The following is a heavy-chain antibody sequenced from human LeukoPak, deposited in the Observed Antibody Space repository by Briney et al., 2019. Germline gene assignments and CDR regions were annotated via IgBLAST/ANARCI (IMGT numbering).Heavy chain of an antibody. V-gene: IGHV4-39*01. CDR2: IYYSGST. CDR1: GGSISSSSYY. Sequence: ESSETLSLTCTVSGGSISSSSYYWGWIRQPPGKGLEWIGSIYYSGSTYYNPSLKSRVTISVDTSKNQFSLKLSSVTAADTAVYYCARHPPYGSGSWGSYYFDYWGQGTLVTVSS. D-gene: IGHD3-10*01. J-gene: IGHJ4*02. CDR3: ARHPPYGSGSWGSYYFDY.